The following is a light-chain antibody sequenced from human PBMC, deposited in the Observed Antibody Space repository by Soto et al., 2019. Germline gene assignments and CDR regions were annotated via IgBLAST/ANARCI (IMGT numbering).Light chain of an antibody. V-gene: IGKV3D-11*01. Sequence: EIVMTQSPATLSVSPGERATLSCRASQRVGINLAWYQQKPGQAPRLLIYDASNRATGIPARFSGSGSGTDFTLTISSLEPEDFAVYYCQQRSNWQGATFGGGTKVEIK. J-gene: IGKJ4*01. CDR3: QQRSNWQGAT. CDR1: QRVGIN. CDR2: DAS.